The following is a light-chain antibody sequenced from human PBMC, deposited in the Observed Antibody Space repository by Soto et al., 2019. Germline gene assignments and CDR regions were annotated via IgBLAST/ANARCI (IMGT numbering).Light chain of an antibody. V-gene: IGKV3-11*01. CDR1: QSVSSY. CDR2: DAS. Sequence: EIVLTQSPSTLSFSPWERATLSCRASQSVSSYLAWYQQKPGQAPRLLIYDASNRATGIPARFSGSGSGTDFTLTISSLEPEDFAVYYCQQRSNWPPMFGQGTKVDIK. J-gene: IGKJ1*01. CDR3: QQRSNWPPM.